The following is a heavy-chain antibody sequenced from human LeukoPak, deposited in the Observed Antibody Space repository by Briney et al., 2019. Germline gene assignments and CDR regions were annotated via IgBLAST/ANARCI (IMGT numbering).Heavy chain of an antibody. J-gene: IGHJ4*02. D-gene: IGHD3-10*01. CDR1: GESISGFY. V-gene: IGHV4-59*08. Sequence: PSETLSLTCTVSGESISGFYWTWIRQPPGKGLEWIGYIYYSGSTNYNPSPRSRVTISVDTSKNQFSLKLSSVTAADTAVYYCARQGRYYYGSGSYYKVYYFDYWGQGTLVTVSS. CDR3: ARQGRYYYGSGSYYKVYYFDY. CDR2: IYYSGST.